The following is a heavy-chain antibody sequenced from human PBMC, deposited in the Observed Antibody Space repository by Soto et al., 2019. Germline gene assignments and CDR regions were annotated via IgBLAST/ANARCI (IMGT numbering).Heavy chain of an antibody. CDR1: GASVISYY. CDR2: IYHGGST. Sequence: AETLSITCXVSGASVISYYWTWVRQSPGNGLEWLGYIYHGGSTNYNPSLEGRATISIDRSKNHFSLKLTSVTAADTAVYYCASQGRDNYGDPRNWLDTWGQGTLVTVSS. D-gene: IGHD4-17*01. CDR3: ASQGRDNYGDPRNWLDT. J-gene: IGHJ5*02. V-gene: IGHV4-59*02.